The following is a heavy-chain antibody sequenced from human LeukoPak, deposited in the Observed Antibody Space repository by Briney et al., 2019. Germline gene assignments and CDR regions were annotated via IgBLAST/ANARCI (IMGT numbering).Heavy chain of an antibody. J-gene: IGHJ5*02. Sequence: ASVTVSCKASGGTFSSYAISWVRQAPGQGLEWMGGIIPIFGTANYAQKFQGRVTITTDESTSTAYMELSSLRSEDTAVYYCARDRGVANHWFDPWGQGTLVTVSS. CDR2: IIPIFGTA. V-gene: IGHV1-69*05. D-gene: IGHD3-10*01. CDR3: ARDRGVANHWFDP. CDR1: GGTFSSYA.